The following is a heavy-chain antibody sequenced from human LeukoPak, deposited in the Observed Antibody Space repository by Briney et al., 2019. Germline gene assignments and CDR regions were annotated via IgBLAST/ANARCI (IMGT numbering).Heavy chain of an antibody. CDR2: IYYSGST. CDR3: ARFEYSSSLFDP. D-gene: IGHD6-13*01. V-gene: IGHV4-59*08. Sequence: SETLSLTCTVSGGSISSYYWGWIRQPPGKGLEWIGYIYYSGSTNYNPSLKSRVTISVDTSKNQFSLKLSSVTAADTAVYYCARFEYSSSLFDPWGQGTLVTVSS. J-gene: IGHJ5*02. CDR1: GGSISSYY.